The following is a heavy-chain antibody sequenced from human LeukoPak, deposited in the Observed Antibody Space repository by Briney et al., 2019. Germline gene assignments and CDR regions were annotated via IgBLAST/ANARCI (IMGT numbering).Heavy chain of an antibody. CDR2: ISGSGGST. D-gene: IGHD1-26*01. V-gene: IGHV3-23*01. Sequence: GGSLRLSCAASGFTFSSYAMSWVRQAPGKGLGWVSAISGSGGSTYYADSVKGRFTISRDNSKNTLYLQVNSLRAEDTAVYYCAKEVVGATDYFDYWGQGTLVTVSS. CDR1: GFTFSSYA. J-gene: IGHJ4*02. CDR3: AKEVVGATDYFDY.